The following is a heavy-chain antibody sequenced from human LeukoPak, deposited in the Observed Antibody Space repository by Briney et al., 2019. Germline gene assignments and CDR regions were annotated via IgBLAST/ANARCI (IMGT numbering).Heavy chain of an antibody. CDR3: ARAPIRQWLVRRGFYYFDY. V-gene: IGHV1-8*01. CDR1: GYTFTSYD. J-gene: IGHJ4*02. CDR2: MNPNSGNT. Sequence: ASVKVSCKASGYTFTSYDINWVRQATGQGLEWMGWMNPNSGNTGYAQKFQGRVTMTRNTSISTAYMELSSLRSEDTAVYYCARAPIRQWLVRRGFYYFDYWGQGTLVTVSS. D-gene: IGHD6-19*01.